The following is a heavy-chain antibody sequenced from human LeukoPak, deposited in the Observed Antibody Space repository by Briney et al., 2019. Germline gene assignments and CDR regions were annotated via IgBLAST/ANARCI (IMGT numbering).Heavy chain of an antibody. CDR3: ARAYSSSFNFDY. CDR1: GFTVSSNY. D-gene: IGHD6-6*01. J-gene: IGHJ4*02. V-gene: IGHV3-66*01. Sequence: GGSPRLSCAASGFTVSSNYMSWVRQAPGKGLEWVSVIYSGGSTYYADSVKGRFTISRDNSKNTLYLQMNSLRAEDTAVYYCARAYSSSFNFDYWGQGTLVTVSS. CDR2: IYSGGST.